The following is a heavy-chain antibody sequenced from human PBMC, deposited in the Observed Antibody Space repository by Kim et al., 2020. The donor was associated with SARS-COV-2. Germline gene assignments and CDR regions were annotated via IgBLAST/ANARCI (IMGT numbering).Heavy chain of an antibody. J-gene: IGHJ4*02. V-gene: IGHV1-18*01. Sequence: AQKIQGRVTMTTDTSTSTAYMELRSLRSDDTAVYYCARRGSSSWALNDYWGQGTLVTVSS. CDR3: ARRGSSSWALNDY. D-gene: IGHD6-13*01.